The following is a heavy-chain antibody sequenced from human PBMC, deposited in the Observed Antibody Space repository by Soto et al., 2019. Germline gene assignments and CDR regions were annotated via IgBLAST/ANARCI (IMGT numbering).Heavy chain of an antibody. CDR1: GFTFSSYS. D-gene: IGHD3-22*01. Sequence: GSLRLSCAASGFTFSSYSMNWVRQAPGKGLEWVSSISSSSSYIYYADSVKGRFTISRDNAKNSLYLQMNSLRAEDTAVYYCARDPDYYYDSISWGQGTLVTVSS. J-gene: IGHJ4*02. CDR2: ISSSSSYI. V-gene: IGHV3-21*01. CDR3: ARDPDYYYDSIS.